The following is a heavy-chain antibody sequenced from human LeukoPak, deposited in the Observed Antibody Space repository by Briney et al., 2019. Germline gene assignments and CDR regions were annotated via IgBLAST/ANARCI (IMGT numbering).Heavy chain of an antibody. D-gene: IGHD3-10*01. V-gene: IGHV3-7*01. Sequence: TGGSLRLSCAASGFTFSSYWMSWVRQAPGKGVEWVANIKQDGSEKYYVDSVKGRFTISRDNAKNSLYLQMNSLRAEDTAVYYCARAPFGWDFDYWGQGTLVTVSS. CDR3: ARAPFGWDFDY. CDR1: GFTFSSYW. J-gene: IGHJ4*02. CDR2: IKQDGSEK.